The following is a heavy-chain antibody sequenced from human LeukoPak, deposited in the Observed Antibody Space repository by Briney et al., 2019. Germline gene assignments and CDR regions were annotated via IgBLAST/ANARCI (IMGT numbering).Heavy chain of an antibody. D-gene: IGHD2-15*01. CDR2: INPSGGIT. J-gene: IGHJ6*02. V-gene: IGHV1-46*01. CDR1: GYTFTTYY. CDR3: ARGLGYCSGDSCYGDYYYGIDV. Sequence: ASVKVSCKASGYTFTTYYMHWVRQAPGQGLEWMGIINPSGGITSYAQKFQGRVTMTRDTSTSTVYMELSSLRSGDTAVFYCARGLGYCSGDSCYGDYYYGIDVWGQGTTVTVSS.